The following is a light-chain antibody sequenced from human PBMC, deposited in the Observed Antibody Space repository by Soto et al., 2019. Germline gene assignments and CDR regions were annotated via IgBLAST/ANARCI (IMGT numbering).Light chain of an antibody. CDR2: DAS. Sequence: DIQMTQSPSTVSASVGDGVTITCRASQSISTWLAWYQQKPGKAPNLMIYDASTLKSGGPSGLSGSGSGTEFTLTITSLHPDDSATYYCQQYNSSPYTFGQGPKLEIK. CDR1: QSISTW. CDR3: QQYNSSPYT. J-gene: IGKJ2*01. V-gene: IGKV1-5*01.